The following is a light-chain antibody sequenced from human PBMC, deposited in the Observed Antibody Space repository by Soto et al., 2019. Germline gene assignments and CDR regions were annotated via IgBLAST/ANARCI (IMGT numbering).Light chain of an antibody. J-gene: IGLJ1*01. CDR2: GDS. V-gene: IGLV1-40*01. CDR3: TSSTSDSLYV. CDR1: SSDIGAGND. Sequence: QSVLTQPPSVSGAPGQRVTISCTGSSSDIGAGNDVHWYQQLPATAPKLLIYGDSNRPSGVPDRFSGSKSGTSASLAITGLQAEDEADYFCTSSTSDSLYVFGTGTKVTVL.